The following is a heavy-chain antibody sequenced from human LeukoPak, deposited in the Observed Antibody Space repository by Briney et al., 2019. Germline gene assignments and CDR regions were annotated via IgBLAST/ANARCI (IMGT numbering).Heavy chain of an antibody. J-gene: IGHJ4*02. CDR1: GFTFSNYW. CDR2: INSDGSST. V-gene: IGHV3-74*01. D-gene: IGHD3-9*01. CDR3: ARGADSGYSSDN. Sequence: GGSLRLSCAASGFTFSNYWMHWVRQAPGKGLVWVSRINSDGSSTSYADPVKGRFAISRDNAKNTLYLQMNSLRAEDTAVYYCARGADSGYSSDNWGQGTLVSVSS.